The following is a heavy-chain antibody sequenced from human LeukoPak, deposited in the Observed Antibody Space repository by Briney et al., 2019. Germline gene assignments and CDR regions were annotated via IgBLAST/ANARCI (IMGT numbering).Heavy chain of an antibody. J-gene: IGHJ4*02. V-gene: IGHV1-18*01. D-gene: IGHD3-3*01. Sequence: GASVKVSCKASGYTFTSYGISWVRQAPGQGLEWMGWISAYNGNTNYAQKLQGRVTMTTDTSTSTAYMELRSLRSDDTAVYYCARDRGYDFWRGYWALDYWGQGTLSPSPQ. CDR3: ARDRGYDFWRGYWALDY. CDR1: GYTFTSYG. CDR2: ISAYNGNT.